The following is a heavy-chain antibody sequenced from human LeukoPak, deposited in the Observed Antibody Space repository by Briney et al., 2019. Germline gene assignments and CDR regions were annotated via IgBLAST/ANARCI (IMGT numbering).Heavy chain of an antibody. CDR1: GYTFTSYY. CDR3: SGDHGESGNYY. V-gene: IGHV1-46*01. Sequence: GSVKVSCKASGYTFTSYYMHWVRQAPGQGLEWMGIINPSGGSTSYAQKFQGRVTMTRDTSTSTVYMELSSLRSEDTAVYYCSGDHGESGNYYWGQGTLVTVSS. J-gene: IGHJ4*02. CDR2: INPSGGST. D-gene: IGHD1-26*01.